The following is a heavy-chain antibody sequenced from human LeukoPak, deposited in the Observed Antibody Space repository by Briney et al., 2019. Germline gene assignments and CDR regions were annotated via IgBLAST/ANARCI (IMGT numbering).Heavy chain of an antibody. CDR2: IYTSAYITALT. CDR1: GGSISAAY. Sequence: SQTLCLTCTVSGGSISAAYWSWIRQPAGTGLEWIGHIYTSAYITALTNYNPSLKSRVTLSIATSKNQFSLRLSSVTAADTAMFYCAKGNGDDDAFDIWGQGTMVTVSS. D-gene: IGHD4-17*01. J-gene: IGHJ3*02. V-gene: IGHV4-4*07. CDR3: AKGNGDDDAFDI.